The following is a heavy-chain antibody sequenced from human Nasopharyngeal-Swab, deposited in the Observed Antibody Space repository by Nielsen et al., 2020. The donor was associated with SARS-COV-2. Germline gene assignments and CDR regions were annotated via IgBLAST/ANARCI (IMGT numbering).Heavy chain of an antibody. D-gene: IGHD2-8*02. CDR3: ARGGTAGDY. CDR1: GFNFSDYG. CDR2: VWHDGNNK. Sequence: GESLKISCTASGFNFSDYGMHWVRQAPGNGLEWVAVVWHDGNNKYHAESVKGRFTISRDNSKNTMYLQMNSLTVDDSAMYYCARGGTAGDYWGQGTLVTVSS. V-gene: IGHV3-33*01. J-gene: IGHJ4*02.